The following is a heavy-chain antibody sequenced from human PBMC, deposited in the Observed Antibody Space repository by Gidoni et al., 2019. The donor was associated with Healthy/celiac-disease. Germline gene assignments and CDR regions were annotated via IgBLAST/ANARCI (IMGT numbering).Heavy chain of an antibody. CDR1: GFTFSRYW. V-gene: IGHV3-7*01. CDR3: ARRAIGNDY. J-gene: IGHJ4*02. CDR2: IKQDGSEK. Sequence: EVQLVESGGGLVQPGGSLRLSCAASGFTFSRYWSGWVRQAPGKGLEWVANIKQDGSEKYYVDSVKGRFTISRDNAKNSLYLQMNSLRAEDTAVYYCARRAIGNDYWGQGTLVTVSS.